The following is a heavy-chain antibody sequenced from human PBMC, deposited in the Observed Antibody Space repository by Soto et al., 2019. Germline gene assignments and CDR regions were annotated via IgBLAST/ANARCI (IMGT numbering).Heavy chain of an antibody. CDR3: ASWVYYMDV. J-gene: IGHJ6*03. CDR2: ITISRSYI. D-gene: IGHD3-16*01. V-gene: IGHV3-21*01. Sequence: PGGSLRLSCAASGFTFSSYGMHWVRQAPGKGLEWVASITISRSYIYYADSVKGRFTISRDNAKNSLYLQMNSLRAEDTAVYYCASWVYYMDVWGKGTTVTVSS. CDR1: GFTFSSYG.